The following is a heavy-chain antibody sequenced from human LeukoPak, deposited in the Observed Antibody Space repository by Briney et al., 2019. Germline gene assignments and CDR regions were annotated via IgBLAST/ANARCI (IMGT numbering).Heavy chain of an antibody. CDR3: ARETNLIYSSSWFDY. V-gene: IGHV4-31*03. CDR2: IYYSGST. Sequence: SETLSLTCTVSGGSISSGGYYWSWIRQHPGKGLEWIGYIYYSGSTYYNPSLKSRVTISVDTSKNQFSLKLSSVTAADTAVYYCARETNLIYSSSWFDYWGQGTLVTVSP. CDR1: GGSISSGGYY. D-gene: IGHD6-13*01. J-gene: IGHJ4*02.